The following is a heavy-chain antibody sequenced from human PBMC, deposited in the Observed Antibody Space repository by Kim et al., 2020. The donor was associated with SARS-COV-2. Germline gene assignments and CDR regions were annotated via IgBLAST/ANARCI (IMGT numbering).Heavy chain of an antibody. CDR1: GGSFSGYY. D-gene: IGHD3-10*01. CDR3: ARGRLLYYGSGSPPGY. V-gene: IGHV4-34*01. Sequence: SETLSLTCAVYGGSFSGYYWTWIRQPPGQGLEWIGEINYSGSTNYNPSLKSRVTISVDTSKNQFSLNLSSVTAADTAVYYCARGRLLYYGSGSPPGYWGQGTLVTVSS. CDR2: INYSGST. J-gene: IGHJ4*02.